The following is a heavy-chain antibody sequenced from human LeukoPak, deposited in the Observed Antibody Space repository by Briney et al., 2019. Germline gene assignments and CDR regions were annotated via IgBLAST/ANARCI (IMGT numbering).Heavy chain of an antibody. CDR3: ARDVNIAVAGTGGR. D-gene: IGHD6-19*01. J-gene: IGHJ4*02. CDR1: GFTFSSYS. V-gene: IGHV3-21*01. CDR2: ISSSSSYI. Sequence: GGSLRLSCAASGFTFSSYSMNWVRQAPGKGLEWVSSISSSSSYIYYADSVKGRFTISRDNAKNSLYLQMNSLRAEDTAVYYCARDVNIAVAGTGGRWGQGTLVTVSS.